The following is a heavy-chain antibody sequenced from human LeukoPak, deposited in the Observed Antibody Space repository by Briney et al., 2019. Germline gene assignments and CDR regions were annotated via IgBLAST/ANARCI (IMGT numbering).Heavy chain of an antibody. CDR2: IYFSGST. D-gene: IGHD5-24*01. Sequence: SGTLSLTCTVSGGSISSYYWSWIRQPPGKGLEWIGYIYFSGSTNYNPSLKSRVTISVDTSKNQFSLKLSSVTAADTAVYYCTGGKWLPLPNYWGQGTLVTVSS. CDR1: GGSISSYY. J-gene: IGHJ4*02. CDR3: TGGKWLPLPNY. V-gene: IGHV4-59*01.